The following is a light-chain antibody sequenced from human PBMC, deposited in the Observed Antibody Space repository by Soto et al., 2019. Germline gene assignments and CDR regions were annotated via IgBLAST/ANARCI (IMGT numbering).Light chain of an antibody. CDR3: QQYYSYPIT. Sequence: DIQMTQSPSTLSASVGDRVTITCRASQSISSFLAWYQQKPGKAPKLLIYAASILQSGVPTRFSGSGSGTYISLTISCLQSEDFATYYCQQYYSYPITLGQGTRLELK. CDR1: QSISSF. V-gene: IGKV1-5*01. CDR2: AAS. J-gene: IGKJ5*01.